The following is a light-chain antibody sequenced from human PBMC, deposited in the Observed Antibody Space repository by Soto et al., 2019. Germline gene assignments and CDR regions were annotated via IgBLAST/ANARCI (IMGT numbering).Light chain of an antibody. J-gene: IGLJ1*01. V-gene: IGLV1-40*01. CDR1: SSNIGAGYD. CDR2: GNS. Sequence: QSVLTQPPSVSGAPGQRVTISCTGSSSNIGAGYDIHWYQQLPGTAPKLLIYGNSNRPSGVPDRFSGSKSGTSASLAITGLQAEDEADYYCHSYDISLSGWVFGTGTKVTVL. CDR3: HSYDISLSGWV.